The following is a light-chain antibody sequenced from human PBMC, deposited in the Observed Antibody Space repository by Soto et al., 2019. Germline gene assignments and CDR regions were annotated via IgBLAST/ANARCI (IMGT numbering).Light chain of an antibody. J-gene: IGKJ1*01. CDR3: QQSSDMGT. V-gene: IGKV1-39*01. CDR2: SAS. Sequence: DIQMTQSPSSLSASVGDRVTITCRASQSIATSLNWYQQKPGKAPKFLIHSASTLQNGVPSRSSGSGSGPDFPLTISSLEPEVFATYYCQQSSDMGTFAQGTKVDIK. CDR1: QSIATS.